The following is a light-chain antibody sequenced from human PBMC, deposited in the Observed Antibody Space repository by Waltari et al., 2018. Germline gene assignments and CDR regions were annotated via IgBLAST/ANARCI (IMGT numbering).Light chain of an antibody. Sequence: QSALTQPPSASGSPGQSVTISCTGTGSGGSVSWYQQHPGKAPKLIIYEVTKRPSGVPDRFSGSKSGNTASLTISGLQAEDEGDYYCSSDAVSNNFYDFGSGTKVTVL. J-gene: IGLJ1*01. CDR2: EVT. V-gene: IGLV2-8*01. CDR1: GSGGS. CDR3: SSDAVSNNFYD.